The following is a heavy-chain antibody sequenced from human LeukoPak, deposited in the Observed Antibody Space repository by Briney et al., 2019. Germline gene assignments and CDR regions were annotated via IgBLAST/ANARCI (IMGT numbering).Heavy chain of an antibody. J-gene: IGHJ4*02. Sequence: PSETLSLTCTVSGGSISSSSYYWGWIRQPPGKGLEWIGSIYYSGSTYYNPSLKSRVTISVDTSKNQFSPKLSSVTPADTAVYYCARHDYGDFISIFDYWGQGTLVTVSS. CDR2: IYYSGST. CDR1: GGSISSSSYY. D-gene: IGHD4-17*01. CDR3: ARHDYGDFISIFDY. V-gene: IGHV4-39*01.